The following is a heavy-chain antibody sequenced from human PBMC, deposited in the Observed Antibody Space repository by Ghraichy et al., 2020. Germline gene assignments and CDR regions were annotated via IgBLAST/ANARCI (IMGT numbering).Heavy chain of an antibody. Sequence: SETLSLTCAVSGASISSTNWWTWVRQPPGKGLEWIGEVYRSGSANYNPSLKSRVTISVDKSTNQFPLKLNSVTAADTAVYYCASSTWKKVDYWGQGVLVTVSS. CDR1: GASISSTNW. V-gene: IGHV4-4*02. D-gene: IGHD1-1*01. CDR2: VYRSGSA. CDR3: ASSTWKKVDY. J-gene: IGHJ4*02.